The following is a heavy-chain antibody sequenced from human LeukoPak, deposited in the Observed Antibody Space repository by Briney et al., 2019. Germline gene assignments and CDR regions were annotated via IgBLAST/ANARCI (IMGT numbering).Heavy chain of an antibody. CDR2: INHSGST. CDR1: GGSFSGYY. CDR3: ARDDEVGIAAAGANYYYYYYMDV. D-gene: IGHD6-13*01. V-gene: IGHV4-34*01. Sequence: SETLSLTCAVYGGSFSGYYWSWIRQPPGKGLEWIGEINHSGSTNYNPSLKSRVTISVDTSKNQFSLKLSSVTAADTAVYYCARDDEVGIAAAGANYYYYYYMDVWGKGTTVTVSS. J-gene: IGHJ6*03.